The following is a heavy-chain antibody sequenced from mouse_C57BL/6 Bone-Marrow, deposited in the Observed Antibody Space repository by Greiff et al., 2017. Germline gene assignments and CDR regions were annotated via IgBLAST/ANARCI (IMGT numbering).Heavy chain of an antibody. Sequence: VKLLESGAELVRPGASVTLSCKASGYTFTDYEMHWVKQTPVHGLEWIGAIDPETGGTAYNQKFKGKAILTADKSSSTAYMELRSLTSEDSAVYYCTRWDGSSYDYWGQGTTLTVSS. CDR2: IDPETGGT. CDR1: GYTFTDYE. CDR3: TRWDGSSYDY. V-gene: IGHV1-15*01. D-gene: IGHD1-1*01. J-gene: IGHJ2*01.